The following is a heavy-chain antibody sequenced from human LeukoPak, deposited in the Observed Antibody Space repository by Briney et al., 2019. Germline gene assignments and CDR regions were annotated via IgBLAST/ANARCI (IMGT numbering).Heavy chain of an antibody. CDR2: ISGSGGST. D-gene: IGHD3-10*01. CDR1: GFTFSSYA. Sequence: PGGSLRLSCAASGFTFSSYAMSWVRQAPGKGLEWVSAISGSGGSTYYADSVKGRFTISRDNSKNTLYLQMNSLRAEYTAVYYCARCHFGELFPPLTTEYDFDYWGQGTLVTVSS. CDR3: ARCHFGELFPPLTTEYDFDY. J-gene: IGHJ4*02. V-gene: IGHV3-23*01.